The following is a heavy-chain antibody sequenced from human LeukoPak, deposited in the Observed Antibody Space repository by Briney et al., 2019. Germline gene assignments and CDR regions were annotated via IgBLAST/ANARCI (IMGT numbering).Heavy chain of an antibody. Sequence: GGSPRLSCAASGFTFSSYWMSWVRQAPGKGLEWVANIKQDGSEKYYVDSVKGRFTISRDNAKNSLNLQMNSLRAEDTAVYYCAGVRDYYAAGRQFDYWGQGTLVTVSS. J-gene: IGHJ4*02. V-gene: IGHV3-7*01. D-gene: IGHD3-10*01. CDR1: GFTFSSYW. CDR3: AGVRDYYAAGRQFDY. CDR2: IKQDGSEK.